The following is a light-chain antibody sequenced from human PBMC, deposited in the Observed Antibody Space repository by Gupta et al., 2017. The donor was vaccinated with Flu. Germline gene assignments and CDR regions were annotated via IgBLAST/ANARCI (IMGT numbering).Light chain of an antibody. CDR3: MQALQTPRT. V-gene: IGKV2-28*01. CDR2: FGS. J-gene: IGKJ1*01. CDR1: QSLLNTYGYHY. Sequence: ISCRSMQSLLNTYGYHYLVLYLQNPGQSPQLLIYFGSNRASGVPDRFSGSGSGTYFTLQITRVEAEDVGVYYCMQALQTPRTFGQGTKVEIK.